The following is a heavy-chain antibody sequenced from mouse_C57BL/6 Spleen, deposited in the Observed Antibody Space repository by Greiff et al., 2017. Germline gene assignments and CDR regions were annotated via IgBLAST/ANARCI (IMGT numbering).Heavy chain of an antibody. Sequence: VQLQQSGPGLVQPSQSLSITCPVSGFSLTSYGVHWVRQSPGKGLEWLGVIWRGGSTDYNAAFMSRLNITKNNSKSQVFFKMNSPQADDTAKYYGAKNYYSNSFAYWGQGTLVTVSA. V-gene: IGHV2-5*01. D-gene: IGHD2-5*01. CDR3: AKNYYSNSFAY. CDR2: IWRGGST. J-gene: IGHJ3*01. CDR1: GFSLTSYG.